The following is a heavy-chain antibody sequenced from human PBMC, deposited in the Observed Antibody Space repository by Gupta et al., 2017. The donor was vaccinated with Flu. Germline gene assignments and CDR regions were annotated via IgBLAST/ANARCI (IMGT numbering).Heavy chain of an antibody. V-gene: IGHV2-70*01. D-gene: IGHD6-19*01. CDR3: ARTHYRHRSGRYKYYCGMDV. CDR2: IDWDDDK. CDR1: GFSLSSSAMC. Sequence: QVTLRESGPTRVTPTQTLTLTCTCSGFSLSSSAMCVSWIRQPPGKALEWLALIDWDDDKYYITSLKTRLTISKYTSKNQVVLTMTNMDTEDTATYYCARTHYRHRSGRYKYYCGMDVWGQGTTVTVSS. J-gene: IGHJ6*02.